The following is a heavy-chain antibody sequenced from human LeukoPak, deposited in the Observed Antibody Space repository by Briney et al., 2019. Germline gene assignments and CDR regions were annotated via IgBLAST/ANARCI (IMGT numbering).Heavy chain of an antibody. Sequence: GGSLRLSCAASGFTFRDYTMSCVRQAPGKGLEWVSGISGNRGSTYYADSVKGRFTISRDNSKNTLYLQMNSLRAEDTAVYYCAKDVWFGDPWGQGTLVTVSS. CDR2: ISGNRGST. CDR1: GFTFRDYT. V-gene: IGHV3-23*01. CDR3: AKDVWFGDP. J-gene: IGHJ5*02. D-gene: IGHD3-10*01.